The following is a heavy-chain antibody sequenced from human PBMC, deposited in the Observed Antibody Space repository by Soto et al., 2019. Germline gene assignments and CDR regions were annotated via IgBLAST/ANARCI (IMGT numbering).Heavy chain of an antibody. CDR3: ARSGYSYGPNPLLY. CDR1: GGSISSGGYY. V-gene: IGHV4-31*03. Sequence: QVQLQESGPGLVKPSQTLSLTCTVSGGSISSGGYYWSWIRQHPGKGLEWIGYIYYSGSTYYNPSPKRRVTIXVXTXXNQSSLKLSSVTAADTAVYYCARSGYSYGPNPLLYWGQGTLVTVSS. J-gene: IGHJ4*02. CDR2: IYYSGST. D-gene: IGHD5-18*01.